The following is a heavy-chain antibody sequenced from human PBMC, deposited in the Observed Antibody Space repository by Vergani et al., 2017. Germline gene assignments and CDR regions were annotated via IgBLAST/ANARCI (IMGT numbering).Heavy chain of an antibody. CDR1: GGSISSSSYY. Sequence: QLQLQESGPGLVKPSETLFLTCTVSGGSISSSSYYWGWIRQPPGKGLEWIGSIYYSGSTYYNPSLKSRVTISVDTSKNQFSLKLSSVTAADTAVYYCARVKRRGSYGYYFDYWGQGTLVTVSS. V-gene: IGHV4-39*07. CDR2: IYYSGST. J-gene: IGHJ4*02. CDR3: ARVKRRGSYGYYFDY. D-gene: IGHD1-26*01.